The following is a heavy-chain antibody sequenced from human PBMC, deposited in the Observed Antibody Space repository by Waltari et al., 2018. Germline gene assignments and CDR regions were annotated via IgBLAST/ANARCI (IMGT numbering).Heavy chain of an antibody. D-gene: IGHD4-17*01. V-gene: IGHV1-2*02. J-gene: IGHJ4*02. CDR2: INPIMGGT. CDR3: ARRKSFSDSLRNRGYYFDY. CDR1: GYTFTGYY. Sequence: QVQLVQSGAEVKKPGASVKVSCKASGYTFTGYYMHWVRQAPGQGLEWMGWINPIMGGTNYAQKFHGRGTMTRDTSISTAYMELSRLRSDDTAVYYCARRKSFSDSLRNRGYYFDYWGQGTLVTVSS.